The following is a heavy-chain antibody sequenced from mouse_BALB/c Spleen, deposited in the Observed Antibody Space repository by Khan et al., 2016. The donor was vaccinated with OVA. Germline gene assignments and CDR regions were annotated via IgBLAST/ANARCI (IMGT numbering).Heavy chain of an antibody. V-gene: IGHV3-1*02. CDR1: GYSITSGYG. J-gene: IGHJ2*01. D-gene: IGHD1-2*01. CDR2: ISYSGST. CDR3: ARTARIKY. Sequence: VQLKQSGPGLVKPSQSLSLTCTVTGYSITSGYGWYWIRQLPGNKLEWTGYISYSGSTNYHPSLKSRISITRDTSKNQFFLQLNSVTTEHTATYYCARTARIKYWGQGTTLTVSS.